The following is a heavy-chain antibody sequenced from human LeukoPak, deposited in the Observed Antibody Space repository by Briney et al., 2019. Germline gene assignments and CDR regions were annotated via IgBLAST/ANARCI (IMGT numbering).Heavy chain of an antibody. CDR1: GGSISSYY. D-gene: IGHD3-22*01. CDR3: ARVDDSSGYYRPHAFDI. CDR2: IYYSGST. Sequence: PSETLSLTCTVSGGSISSYYWSWIRQPPGKGLEWIGYIYYSGSTNYNPSLKSRVTISVDTSKNQFSLKLSSVTAADTAVYYCARVDDSSGYYRPHAFDIWGQGTMVTVS. V-gene: IGHV4-59*01. J-gene: IGHJ3*02.